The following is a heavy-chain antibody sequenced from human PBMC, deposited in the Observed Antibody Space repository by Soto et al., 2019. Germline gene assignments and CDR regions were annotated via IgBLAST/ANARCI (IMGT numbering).Heavy chain of an antibody. Sequence: QAQLEQSGGEVKKPGSSVKVSCKASRVAFSKFIVTWVRQAPGLGLEWGGGIIPIFGTANYAQKFQGRVTNTADESTSTSYMEVNNMRSEDTAVYYCAKDRYSSPMGYYYGMDVWGQGTTVTVSS. CDR2: IIPIFGTA. CDR1: RVAFSKFI. CDR3: AKDRYSSPMGYYYGMDV. J-gene: IGHJ6*02. D-gene: IGHD6-19*01. V-gene: IGHV1-69*01.